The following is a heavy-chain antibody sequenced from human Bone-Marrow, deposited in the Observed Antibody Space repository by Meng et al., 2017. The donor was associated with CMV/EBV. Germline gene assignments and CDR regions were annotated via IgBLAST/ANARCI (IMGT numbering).Heavy chain of an antibody. CDR3: AAPLVDCSSTSCAEYDY. V-gene: IGHV4-61*01. CDR2: IYYSGST. CDR1: SVSSGSYY. Sequence: SVSSGSYYWRWIRQPPGKGLEWIGYIYYSGSTNYNTSLKSRVTISVDTSKNQFSLKLSSVTAADTAVYYCAAPLVDCSSTSCAEYDYWGQGTLVTVSS. D-gene: IGHD2-2*01. J-gene: IGHJ4*02.